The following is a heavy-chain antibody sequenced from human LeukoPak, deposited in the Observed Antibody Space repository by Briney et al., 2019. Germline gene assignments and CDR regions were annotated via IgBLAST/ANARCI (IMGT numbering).Heavy chain of an antibody. CDR2: IGTAGDT. J-gene: IGHJ5*02. CDR3: ARGTGGPMSFDP. D-gene: IGHD1-14*01. V-gene: IGHV3-13*01. Sequence: ESLRLSCAASGFTFSSYDMHWVRQATGKGLEWVSAIGTAGDTYYPGSVKGRFTISRENAKNSLYLQMNSLRAGDTAVYYCARGTGGPMSFDPWGQGTLVTVSS. CDR1: GFTFSSYD.